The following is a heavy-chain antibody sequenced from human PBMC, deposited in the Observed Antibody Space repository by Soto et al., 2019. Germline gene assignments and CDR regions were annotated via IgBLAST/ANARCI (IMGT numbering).Heavy chain of an antibody. CDR2: ISPLFSRT. CDR3: ARRIVLEEPDRTVPGYSGMEV. Sequence: QVQLVQSGAEVKKPGSSVRVSCKAAGATFSSYGFNWVRQAPGQGLEWLGGISPLFSRTNYAQKFQGRVRIRADESESTVYRELSSLRSEDTAVYYCARRIVLEEPDRTVPGYSGMEVWGQGTTVTVSS. J-gene: IGHJ6*02. V-gene: IGHV1-69*01. D-gene: IGHD4-4*01. CDR1: GATFSSYG.